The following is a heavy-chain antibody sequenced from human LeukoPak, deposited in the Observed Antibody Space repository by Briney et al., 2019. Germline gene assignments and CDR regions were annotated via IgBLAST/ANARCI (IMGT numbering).Heavy chain of an antibody. CDR1: GFTFSNAW. D-gene: IGHD1-14*01. V-gene: IGHV3-15*01. J-gene: IGHJ4*02. Sequence: GGSLRLSCAASGFTFSNAWMSWVRQAPGKGLDWVGRIKSKTDGGTTEYAAPVKGRFTISRDDSRNTLYLQMNSLRAEDTAVYYCARDGSGLDYWGQGTLVTVSS. CDR2: IKSKTDGGTT. CDR3: ARDGSGLDY.